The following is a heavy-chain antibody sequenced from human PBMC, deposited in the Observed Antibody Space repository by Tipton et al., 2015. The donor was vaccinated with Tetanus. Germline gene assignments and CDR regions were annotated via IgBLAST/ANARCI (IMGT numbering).Heavy chain of an antibody. CDR3: ARLRQADRFFDL. D-gene: IGHD6-25*01. J-gene: IGHJ2*01. CDR1: GDSVSSNDVA. Sequence: LVKPTQTLSLTCDISGDSVSSNDVAWSWIRQSPSRGLEWLGRTYYRSRWFHDYAVSVQSRITINPDTSKNQFSLQLNSVIPEDTAVYSCARLRQADRFFDLWGRGPRVPVSP. V-gene: IGHV6-1*01. CDR2: TYYRSRWFH.